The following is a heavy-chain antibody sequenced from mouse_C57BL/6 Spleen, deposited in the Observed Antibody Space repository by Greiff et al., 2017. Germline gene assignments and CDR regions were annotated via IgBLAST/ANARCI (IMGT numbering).Heavy chain of an antibody. J-gene: IGHJ3*01. CDR3: ARSGYDVGAWFAY. CDR1: GYTFTSYW. D-gene: IGHD2-2*01. CDR2: INPSSGYT. Sequence: QVQLQQSGAELAKPGASVKLSCKASGYTFTSYWMHWVQQRPGQGLEWIGYINPSSGYTKYNQKFKDKATLPADKSSSTAYMQLSSLTYEDSAVYYCARSGYDVGAWFAYWGQGTLVTVSA. V-gene: IGHV1-7*01.